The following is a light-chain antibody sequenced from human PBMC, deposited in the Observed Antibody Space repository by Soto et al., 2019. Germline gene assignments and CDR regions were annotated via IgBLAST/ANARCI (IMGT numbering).Light chain of an antibody. CDR3: AAWDDSLNGVI. CDR1: SSNIGSNT. V-gene: IGLV1-44*01. J-gene: IGLJ2*01. CDR2: SNN. Sequence: QSVLTQPPSASGTPGQRVTISCSGSSSNIGSNTVNWYQQLPGTAPKLLIYSNNQRPSGVPERFSGSKSGTSATLAISGLQSEDEADCYCAAWDDSLNGVIFGGGTKLTVL.